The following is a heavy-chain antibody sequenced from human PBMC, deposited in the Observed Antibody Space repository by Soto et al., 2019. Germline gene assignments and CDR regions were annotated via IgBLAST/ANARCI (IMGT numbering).Heavy chain of an antibody. CDR2: ISAYNGNT. CDR1: GFSFTSSG. V-gene: IGHV1-18*04. CDR3: ARDRDSGYDYYYYYGMDV. D-gene: IGHD5-12*01. Sequence: ASVKVSCKASGFSFTSSGFNWVRQAPGQGLEWMGWISAYNGNTNYAQKLQGRVTMTTDTSTSTAYMELRSLRSDDTAVYYCARDRDSGYDYYYYYGMDVWGQGTTVTVS. J-gene: IGHJ6*02.